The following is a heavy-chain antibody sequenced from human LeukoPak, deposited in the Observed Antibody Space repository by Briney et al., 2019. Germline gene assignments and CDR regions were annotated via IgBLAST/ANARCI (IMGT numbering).Heavy chain of an antibody. CDR1: GFTFSSYW. Sequence: PGGSLRLSCAASGFTFSSYWMSWVRQAPEKGLEWVANIKQDGSEKYYVDSVKGRFTISRDNAKNSLYLQMNSLRAEDTAVYYCARGRGVRGVVSDYWGQGTLVTVSS. CDR2: IKQDGSEK. V-gene: IGHV3-7*04. D-gene: IGHD3-10*01. J-gene: IGHJ4*02. CDR3: ARGRGVRGVVSDY.